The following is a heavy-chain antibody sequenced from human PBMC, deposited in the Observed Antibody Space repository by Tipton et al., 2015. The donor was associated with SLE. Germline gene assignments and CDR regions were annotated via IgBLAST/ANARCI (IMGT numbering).Heavy chain of an antibody. D-gene: IGHD2-2*02. J-gene: IGHJ6*02. CDR3: ARSLVVPAAIRFRGNYYYGMDV. CDR2: MNPNSGNT. V-gene: IGHV1-8*01. CDR1: GYIFTSYD. Sequence: QLVQSGAEVKKPGASVKVSCKASGYIFTSYDINWVRQATGQGLEWMEWMNPNSGNTGYAEKFQGRVTMTRNTSISTAYMELRSLRSEDTAVYYCARSLVVPAAIRFRGNYYYGMDVWGQGTTVTVS.